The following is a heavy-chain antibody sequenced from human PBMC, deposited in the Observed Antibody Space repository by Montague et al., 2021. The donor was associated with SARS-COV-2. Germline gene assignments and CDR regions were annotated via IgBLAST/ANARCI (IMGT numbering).Heavy chain of an antibody. CDR2: INHSGSS. Sequence: SETLSLTCSVSGGSVSSGSCYRSWIRQPPGKGLEWIGEINHSGSSYYNPSLKSRVTISVDTSKNQFSLKLSSVTAADTAVYYCASRNRGNRGAFDIWGQGTMVTVSS. J-gene: IGHJ3*02. CDR3: ASRNRGNRGAFDI. CDR1: GGSVSSGSCY. D-gene: IGHD3-10*01. V-gene: IGHV4-39*07.